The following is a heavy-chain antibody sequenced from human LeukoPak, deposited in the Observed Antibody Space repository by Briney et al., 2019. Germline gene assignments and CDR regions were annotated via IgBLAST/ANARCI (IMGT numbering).Heavy chain of an antibody. J-gene: IGHJ5*02. CDR2: INPNSGAT. V-gene: IGHV1-2*02. CDR1: GYTFTGYY. CDR3: ARDNGSGSHLLNWFDP. D-gene: IGHD3-10*01. Sequence: GASVKVSCKASGYTFTGYYMHWVRQAPGQGLEWMGWINPNSGATNYAQKFQGRVTMTRDTSISTAYMELSRLRSDVTAVYYCARDNGSGSHLLNWFDPWGQGTLVTVSS.